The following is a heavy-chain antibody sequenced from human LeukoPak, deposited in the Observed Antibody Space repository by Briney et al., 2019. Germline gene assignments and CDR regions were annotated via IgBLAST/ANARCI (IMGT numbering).Heavy chain of an antibody. CDR3: ARGGGPGNYPFDF. J-gene: IGHJ4*02. CDR1: GYTFTTYY. V-gene: IGHV1-46*01. Sequence: GESLKVSCKASGYTFTTYYMHWVRQAPGQGLEWVGIINPRGGSTTYAQKFQGRVTMTRDTSTSTVYMELSSLKSDDTAVYYCARGGGPGNYPFDFWGQGTLVTVSS. D-gene: IGHD1-7*01. CDR2: INPRGGST.